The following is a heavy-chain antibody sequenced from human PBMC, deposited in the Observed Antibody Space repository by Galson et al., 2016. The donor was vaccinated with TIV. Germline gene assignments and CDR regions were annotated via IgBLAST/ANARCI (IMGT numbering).Heavy chain of an antibody. D-gene: IGHD7-27*01. CDR2: IYPSGAS. V-gene: IGHV3-53*05. CDR1: GLLVSDNY. Sequence: SLRLSCAASGLLVSDNYMSWVRQPPGKGLEWVSIIYPSGASYYPESTESVKGRFTIFRDDSKNTVFLQINSLRVDDTAVYYCATSTMPNLGDNWGQGTLVTVST. CDR3: ATSTMPNLGDN. J-gene: IGHJ4*02.